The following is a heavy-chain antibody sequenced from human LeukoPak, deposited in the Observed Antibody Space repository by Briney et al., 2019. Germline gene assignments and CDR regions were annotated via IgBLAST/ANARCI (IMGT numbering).Heavy chain of an antibody. V-gene: IGHV4-59*01. CDR1: GGSISSYY. J-gene: IGHJ4*02. Sequence: SETLSLTCTVSGGSISSYYWSWIRQPPGKGLEWIGYICYSGSTNYNPSLKSRVTISVDTSKNQFSLRLSSVTAADTAVYYCARDTAVAIPFDYWGQGTLVTVSS. CDR2: ICYSGST. D-gene: IGHD6-19*01. CDR3: ARDTAVAIPFDY.